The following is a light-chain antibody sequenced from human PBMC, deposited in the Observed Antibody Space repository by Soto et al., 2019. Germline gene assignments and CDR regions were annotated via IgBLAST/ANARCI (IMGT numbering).Light chain of an antibody. CDR1: SSDVGGYSY. V-gene: IGLV2-14*01. J-gene: IGLJ2*01. CDR3: SSFSSNPREV. Sequence: QSVLTQPASVSGSPGQSITISSTGTSSDVGGYSYVSWYQQHPGKTPKLMLYEVSNRPSGVSHRFSGSKSGDTASLTISGVQTEDEAYYFCSSFSSNPREVFGGGTKVTV. CDR2: EVS.